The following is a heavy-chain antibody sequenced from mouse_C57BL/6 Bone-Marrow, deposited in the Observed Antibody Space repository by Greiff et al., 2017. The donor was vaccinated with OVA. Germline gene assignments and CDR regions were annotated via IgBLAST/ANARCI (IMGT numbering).Heavy chain of an antibody. CDR2: RKQRDGRT. CDR3: ARSDGYDGYSYY. V-gene: IGHV1-85*01. CDR1: GYTFKSDD. Sequence: QVQLQQSGPELVKPGASVKLSCKASGYTFKSDDINWVKQRPGQGLEWRGGRKQRDGRTKNNEKFKGKATLTVYTSSSTAYMELHNLTSEDSAVYFCARSDGYDGYSYYWGQGTTLTVSS. J-gene: IGHJ2*01. D-gene: IGHD2-3*01.